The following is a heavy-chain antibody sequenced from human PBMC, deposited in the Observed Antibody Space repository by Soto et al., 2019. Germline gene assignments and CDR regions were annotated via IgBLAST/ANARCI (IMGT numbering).Heavy chain of an antibody. CDR2: IIPIFGTA. CDR3: ARGGSSPEGYFDY. Sequence: SVKVSCKASGGTFSSYAISWVRQAPGQGLEWMGGIIPIFGTANYAQKFQGRVTITADESTSTAYMELSSLRSEDTAVYYCARGGSSPEGYFDYWGQGTLVTVSS. V-gene: IGHV1-69*13. CDR1: GGTFSSYA. D-gene: IGHD2-15*01. J-gene: IGHJ4*02.